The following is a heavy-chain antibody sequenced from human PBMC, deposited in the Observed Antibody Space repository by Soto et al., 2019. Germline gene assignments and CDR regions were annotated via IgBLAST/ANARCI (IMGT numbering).Heavy chain of an antibody. J-gene: IGHJ6*02. V-gene: IGHV3-48*03. CDR3: ARATSYTYYYYGMDV. CDR1: GFTFSSYE. CDR2: ISSSGSTI. Sequence: GGSLRLSCAASGFTFSSYEMNWVRQAPGKGLEWVSYISSSGSTIYYADSVKGRFTISRDNAKNSLYLQMNSLRAEDTAVYYCARATSYTYYYYGMDVWGQGTTVTVSS. D-gene: IGHD4-4*01.